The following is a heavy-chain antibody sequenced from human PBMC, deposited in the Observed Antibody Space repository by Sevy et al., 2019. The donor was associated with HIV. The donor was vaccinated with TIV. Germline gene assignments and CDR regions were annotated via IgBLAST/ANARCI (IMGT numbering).Heavy chain of an antibody. CDR2: IWVDGSNT. CDR3: ARDLEFYDSGDYGPAFMPDY. D-gene: IGHD4-17*01. Sequence: GGSLRLSCAASGFTFSSYGMHWVRQGPGKGLEWVAVIWVDGSNTYYADSVKGRFTISRDIAKNTLHHQMNSLRAEDTAVYYCARDLEFYDSGDYGPAFMPDYWGQGTLVTVSS. J-gene: IGHJ4*02. V-gene: IGHV3-33*01. CDR1: GFTFSSYG.